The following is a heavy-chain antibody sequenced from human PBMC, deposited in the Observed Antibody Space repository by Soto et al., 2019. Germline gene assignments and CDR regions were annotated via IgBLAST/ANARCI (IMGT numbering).Heavy chain of an antibody. Sequence: EVQLVESGGDLVQPGGSLRLSCAASGFTFTRYWMTWVRQTPGKGLEWVANIKPDGSEEYYVDSVKGRFTISRDNAKNSLYLQMSSLRAEDTAIYCCARDTGRFYIDYWGQGTLVTVSS. CDR3: ARDTGRFYIDY. CDR2: IKPDGSEE. V-gene: IGHV3-7*04. J-gene: IGHJ4*02. D-gene: IGHD1-26*01. CDR1: GFTFTRYW.